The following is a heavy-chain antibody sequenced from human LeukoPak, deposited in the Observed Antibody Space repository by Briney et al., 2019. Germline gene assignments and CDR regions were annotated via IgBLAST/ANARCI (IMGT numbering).Heavy chain of an antibody. Sequence: SETLSLTCTVSGGSISSYYWSWIRQPPGKGLEWIGYIYYNGSTNYNPSLKSRVTISVDTSKNQFSLKLSSVTAADTAVYYCARDLLVITAPHDAFDIWGQGTMVTVSS. CDR2: IYYNGST. CDR3: ARDLLVITAPHDAFDI. J-gene: IGHJ3*02. D-gene: IGHD3-9*01. V-gene: IGHV4-59*01. CDR1: GGSISSYY.